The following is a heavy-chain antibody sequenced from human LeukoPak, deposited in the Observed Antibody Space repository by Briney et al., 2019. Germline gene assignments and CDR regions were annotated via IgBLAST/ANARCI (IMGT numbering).Heavy chain of an antibody. J-gene: IGHJ4*01. CDR1: GYTFNNFD. CDR2: MHPISGNT. D-gene: IGHD4-23*01. V-gene: IGHV1-8*01. CDR3: ARVSLDSIGNKINFDY. Sequence: ASVKVSCKASGYTFNNFDINWVRQASGQGLEWMGWMHPISGNTGYAQKFQGRVTMTRNTPISTAYMELSSLRSEDTAVYYCARVSLDSIGNKINFDYWGHGTLVTVSS.